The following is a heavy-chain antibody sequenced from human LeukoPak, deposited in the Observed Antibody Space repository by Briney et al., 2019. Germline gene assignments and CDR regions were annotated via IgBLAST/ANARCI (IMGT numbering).Heavy chain of an antibody. CDR2: IDESGST. J-gene: IGHJ4*02. CDR3: AIGRRAYSSGGGFYY. D-gene: IGHD6-19*01. V-gene: IGHV4-34*01. Sequence: SETLSLTCDISGGCFKIYDWTWNRQAPGKGLQWIGEIDESGSTNYNPSLKSRVTMSVGTSKNQFSLKLSSVTVADTAVYRCAIGRRAYSSGGGFYYWGQGNLVTVSS. CDR1: GGCFKIYD.